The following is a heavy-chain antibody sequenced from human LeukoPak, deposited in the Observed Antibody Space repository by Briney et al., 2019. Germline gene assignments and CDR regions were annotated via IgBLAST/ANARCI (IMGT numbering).Heavy chain of an antibody. CDR2: IIPIFGTA. CDR1: GYTFTGYY. V-gene: IGHV1-69*13. J-gene: IGHJ5*02. D-gene: IGHD2-15*01. CDR3: ARAGSVDVYCSGGSCYRNWFDP. Sequence: GASVKVSCKASGYTFTGYYMYWVRQAPGQGLEWMGGIIPIFGTANYAQKFQGRVTIPADESTSTAYMELSSLNSEDTAVYYCARAGSVDVYCSGGSCYRNWFDPWGQGTLVTVSS.